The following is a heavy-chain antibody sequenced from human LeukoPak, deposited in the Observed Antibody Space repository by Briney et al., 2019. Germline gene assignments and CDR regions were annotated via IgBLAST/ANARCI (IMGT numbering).Heavy chain of an antibody. CDR2: IYYSGST. D-gene: IGHD2-21*01. J-gene: IGHJ2*01. Sequence: SETLSLTCSVSGGSISTYYWSWIRQPPGKGLEWIGYIYYSGSTNYNPSLKSRVTMSVDTSKNQFSLKLSSVTAADTAVYYCARGGIVVSDFDLWGRGTLVTVSS. V-gene: IGHV4-59*01. CDR1: GGSISTYY. CDR3: ARGGIVVSDFDL.